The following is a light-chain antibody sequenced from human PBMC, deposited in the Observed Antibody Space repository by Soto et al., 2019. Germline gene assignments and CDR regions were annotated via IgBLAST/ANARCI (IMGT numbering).Light chain of an antibody. Sequence: QSVLTQPAAVSGSPGQSITISCTGTSNDVGAFDYVSWYQQHPGKAPKLMIFDVTNRPSGVSNRFSGSKSGNTASLTISGLQADDEADYYCSSYTTSSTRVFGGGTQLTVL. CDR1: SNDVGAFDY. CDR2: DVT. CDR3: SSYTTSSTRV. V-gene: IGLV2-14*01. J-gene: IGLJ7*01.